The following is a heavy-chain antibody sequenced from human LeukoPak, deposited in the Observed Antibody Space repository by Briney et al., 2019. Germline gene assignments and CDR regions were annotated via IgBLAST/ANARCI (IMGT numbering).Heavy chain of an antibody. CDR1: GFTFSSYG. V-gene: IGHV3-33*01. J-gene: IGHJ4*02. CDR3: ARDSTLTFIVGATTLDY. Sequence: GGSLRLSCAASGFTFSSYGMHWVRQAPGKGLEWVAVMWYDGSNKYYADSVKGRFTISRDNSKNTLYLQMNSLRAEDTAVYYCARDSTLTFIVGATTLDYWGQGTLVTVSS. CDR2: MWYDGSNK. D-gene: IGHD1-26*01.